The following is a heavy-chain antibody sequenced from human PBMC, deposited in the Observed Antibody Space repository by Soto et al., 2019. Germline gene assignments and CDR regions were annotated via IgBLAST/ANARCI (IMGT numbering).Heavy chain of an antibody. V-gene: IGHV3-21*01. CDR2: ISSSSSYI. J-gene: IGHJ5*02. CDR1: GFTFSSYS. CDR3: ARDGDEGSTANWFDP. Sequence: GGSLRLSCAASGFTFSSYSMNWVRQAPGKGLEWVSSISSSSSYIYYADSVKGRFTISRDNAKNSLYLQMNSLRAEDTAVYYCARDGDEGSTANWFDPWGQGTLVTVSS. D-gene: IGHD2-15*01.